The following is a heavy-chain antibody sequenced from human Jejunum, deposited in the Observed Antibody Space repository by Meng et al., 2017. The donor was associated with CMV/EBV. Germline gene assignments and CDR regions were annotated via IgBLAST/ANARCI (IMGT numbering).Heavy chain of an antibody. D-gene: IGHD3-3*01. CDR2: INHDGTET. Sequence: GQLVGSGGGLFHPGGSLRLSCAASGFSFSASVMHWVRQDPGQGLVWVARINHDGTETIYRDSVRGRFTVSRDNTKNTVSLEMNSLRVEDTALYYCVKDFAWSIDFWGQGVLVTVSS. J-gene: IGHJ4*02. CDR3: VKDFAWSIDF. V-gene: IGHV3-74*01. CDR1: GFSFSASV.